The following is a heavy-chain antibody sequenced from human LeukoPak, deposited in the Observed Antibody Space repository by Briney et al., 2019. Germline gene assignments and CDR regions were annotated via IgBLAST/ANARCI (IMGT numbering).Heavy chain of an antibody. CDR1: GFTFSSYE. CDR2: ISSSGSTI. Sequence: GGSLRLSCAASGFTFSSYEMNWVRQAPGKGLEWVSYISSSGSTIYYADSVKGRFTISRDNAKNSLYLQMNSLRAEDTAVYYCAGYYHGGAAFDIWGQGTMVTASS. J-gene: IGHJ3*02. D-gene: IGHD3-22*01. V-gene: IGHV3-48*03. CDR3: AGYYHGGAAFDI.